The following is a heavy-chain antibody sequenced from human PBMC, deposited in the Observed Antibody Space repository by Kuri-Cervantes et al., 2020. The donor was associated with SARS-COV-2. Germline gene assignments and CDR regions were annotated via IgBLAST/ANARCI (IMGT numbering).Heavy chain of an antibody. CDR2: ISAYNGNT. Sequence: ASVKVSCKASGYTFTSYGISWVRQAPGQGLEWMGWISAYNGNTNYAQKLQGRVTMTTDTSTSTAYMELRSLRSDDTAVYYCATVLAVAARNYYYYGMDVWGQGTTVTVSS. CDR1: GYTFTSYG. V-gene: IGHV1-18*04. J-gene: IGHJ6*02. CDR3: ATVLAVAARNYYYYGMDV. D-gene: IGHD6-6*01.